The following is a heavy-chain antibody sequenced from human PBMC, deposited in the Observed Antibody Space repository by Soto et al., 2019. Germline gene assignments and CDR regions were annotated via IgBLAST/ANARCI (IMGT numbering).Heavy chain of an antibody. D-gene: IGHD3-16*01. J-gene: IGHJ5*02. Sequence: EHLVESGGGVVQPGRSLRLSCTGSGFTFSSYAMHWVRLAPGKGLEWVAVVSYDGSIENYADSVRGRFTISRDNSTNTVFLQMNSLRVEDTAVYYCAKDLYYYDFSLDDSWGQGTLVSVSS. V-gene: IGHV3-30*04. CDR1: GFTFSSYA. CDR2: VSYDGSIE. CDR3: AKDLYYYDFSLDDS.